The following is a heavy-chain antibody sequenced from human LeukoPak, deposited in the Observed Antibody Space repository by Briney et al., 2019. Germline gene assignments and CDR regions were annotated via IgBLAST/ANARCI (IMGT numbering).Heavy chain of an antibody. CDR3: AREYYYDSSGYED. CDR2: IYYSGST. D-gene: IGHD3-22*01. V-gene: IGHV4-59*01. CDR1: GGSISSYY. Sequence: SETLSLTCTVSGGSISSYYWSWIRQPPGKGLEWIGYIYYSGSTNYNPSLKSRVTISVDTSKNQFSLKLSSVTAADTAVYYCAREYYYDSSGYEDWGQGTLVTVSS. J-gene: IGHJ4*02.